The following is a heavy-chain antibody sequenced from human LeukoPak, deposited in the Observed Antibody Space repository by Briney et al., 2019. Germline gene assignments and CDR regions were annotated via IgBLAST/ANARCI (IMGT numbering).Heavy chain of an antibody. Sequence: GRSLRLSCAASGFTFSSYGMHWVRQAPGKGLEWVAVISYDGSNKYYADSVKGRFTISRDNSKNTLYLQMSSLRAEDTAVYYCAKEASYGDYVDYWGQGTLVTVSS. V-gene: IGHV3-30*18. CDR1: GFTFSSYG. J-gene: IGHJ4*02. CDR3: AKEASYGDYVDY. CDR2: ISYDGSNK. D-gene: IGHD4-17*01.